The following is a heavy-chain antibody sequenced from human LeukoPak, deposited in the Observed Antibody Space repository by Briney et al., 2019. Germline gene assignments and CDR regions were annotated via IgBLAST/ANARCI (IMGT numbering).Heavy chain of an antibody. V-gene: IGHV3-43*02. J-gene: IGHJ5*02. CDR3: VTAGGSGSYGRFDP. CDR1: GFTFDDYA. Sequence: GGSLRLSCAPSGFTFDDYAMHWVRQAPGKGLEWVSLISGGGDTTYYADSVKGRFTIFRDNAKNTVYLQMNSLRDEDTAVYYCVTAGGSGSYGRFDPWGQGTLVSVSS. CDR2: ISGGGDTT. D-gene: IGHD3-10*01.